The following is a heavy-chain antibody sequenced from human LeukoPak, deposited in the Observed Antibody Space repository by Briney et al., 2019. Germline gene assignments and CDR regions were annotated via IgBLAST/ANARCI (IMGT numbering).Heavy chain of an antibody. Sequence: PSGTLSLTCAVSGGSISSSNWWSWVRQPPGKGLEWIGSIYYSGSTYYNPSLKSRVTISVDTSKNQFSLKLSSVTAADTAVYYCAREGIAAAATPWGQGTLVTVSS. CDR2: IYYSGST. CDR3: AREGIAAAATP. D-gene: IGHD6-13*01. V-gene: IGHV4-4*02. CDR1: GGSISSSNW. J-gene: IGHJ5*02.